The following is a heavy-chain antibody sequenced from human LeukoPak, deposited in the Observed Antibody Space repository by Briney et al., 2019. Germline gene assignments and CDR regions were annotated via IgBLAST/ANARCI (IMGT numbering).Heavy chain of an antibody. J-gene: IGHJ4*02. CDR2: MNPNSGNT. D-gene: IGHD3-3*01. CDR1: GYTFTSYD. V-gene: IGHV1-8*03. CDR3: ARSSVLRFLEWFLDY. Sequence: GASMKVSCKASGYTFTSYDINWVRQATGQGLEWMGWMNPNSGNTGYAQKFQGRVTITRNTSISTAYMELSSLRSEDTAVYYCARSSVLRFLEWFLDYWGQGTLVTVSS.